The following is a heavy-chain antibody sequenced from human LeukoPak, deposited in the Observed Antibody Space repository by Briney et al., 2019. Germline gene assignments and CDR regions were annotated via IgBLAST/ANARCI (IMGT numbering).Heavy chain of an antibody. CDR3: ARRNYYDSSPDY. V-gene: IGHV4-34*01. CDR1: GGSFSGYY. CDR2: INHSGST. Sequence: SETLSLTCAVYGGSFSGYYWSWIRQPPGKGLEWIGEINHSGSTNYNPSLKSRVNISVDTSKNQFSLKLSSVTAADTAVYYCARRNYYDSSPDYWGQGTLVTVSS. J-gene: IGHJ4*02. D-gene: IGHD3-22*01.